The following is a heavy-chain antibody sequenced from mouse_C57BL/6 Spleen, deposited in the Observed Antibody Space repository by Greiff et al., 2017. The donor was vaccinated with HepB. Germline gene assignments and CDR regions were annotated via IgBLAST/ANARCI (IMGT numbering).Heavy chain of an antibody. CDR3: ARLGGDWFAD. CDR1: GYTFTSYW. CDR2: IYPGSGST. J-gene: IGHJ3*01. V-gene: IGHV1-55*01. Sequence: VQLLQPGAELVKPGASVKMSCKASGYTFTSYWITWVKQRPGQGLEWIGDIYPGSGSTYYNEKFKSKDTMTVDTSSSTAYMQISSLTSEDSAVYYCARLGGDWFADWGKGTLVTVSA. D-gene: IGHD1-1*02.